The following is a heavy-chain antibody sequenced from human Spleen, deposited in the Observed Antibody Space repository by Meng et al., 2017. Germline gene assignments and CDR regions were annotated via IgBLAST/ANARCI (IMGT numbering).Heavy chain of an antibody. J-gene: IGHJ2*01. V-gene: IGHV4-34*01. CDR1: GGSFSAYY. Sequence: SETLSLTCAVYGGSFSAYYWNWIRQPPGKGLEWIGEINRGSTNYNPSLKSRVTISVDTSKNQFSLNLSSVTAADTAVYYCATFFSRDWYFDLWGRGTLVTVSS. D-gene: IGHD3-3*01. CDR2: INRGST. CDR3: ATFFSRDWYFDL.